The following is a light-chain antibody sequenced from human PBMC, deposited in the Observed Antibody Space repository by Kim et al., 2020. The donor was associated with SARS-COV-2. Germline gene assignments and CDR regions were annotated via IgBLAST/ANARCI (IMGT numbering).Light chain of an antibody. CDR2: GKN. CDR3: NSRDSSGNHVV. J-gene: IGLJ2*01. V-gene: IGLV3-19*01. CDR1: SLRSYY. Sequence: SSELTQDPAVSVALGHPFLITCQGDSLRSYYASWYQQKPGQAPVLVIYGKNNRPSGIPDRFSGSSSGNTASLTITVAQSEDEADYYCNSRDSSGNHVVFGGGTQLTVL.